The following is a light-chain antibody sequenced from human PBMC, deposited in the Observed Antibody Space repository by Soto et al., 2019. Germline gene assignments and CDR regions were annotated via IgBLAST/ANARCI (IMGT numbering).Light chain of an antibody. V-gene: IGLV2-14*01. CDR3: SSYTGGSTYV. Sequence: QSVLAQPASGSGSPGQSITISCTGTSSDIGGYKYVSWYEQHPGKAPKLMIYDVSNRPSGVSNRFSGSKSGNTATLTISGLQGEDEAEYYCSSYTGGSTYVFGTGTKVTVL. J-gene: IGLJ1*01. CDR2: DVS. CDR1: SSDIGGYKY.